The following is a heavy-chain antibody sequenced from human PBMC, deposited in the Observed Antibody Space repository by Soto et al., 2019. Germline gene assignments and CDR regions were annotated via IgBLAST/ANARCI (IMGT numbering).Heavy chain of an antibody. J-gene: IGHJ4*02. CDR2: IYYSGST. CDR1: GGAISSYY. V-gene: IGHV4-39*01. CDR3: ARRWGYSFDY. Sequence: QLQLQESGPGLVKPSETLSLTCTVSGGAISSYYWGWIRRPPWKGLEWIGSIYYSGSTYYNPSLKSRVTLSVATSTNQFSLILSSVTAADTAVYYCARRWGYSFDYWGQGTLVTVSS. D-gene: IGHD7-27*01.